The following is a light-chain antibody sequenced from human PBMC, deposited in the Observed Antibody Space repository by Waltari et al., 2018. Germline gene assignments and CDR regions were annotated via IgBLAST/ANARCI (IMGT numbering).Light chain of an antibody. Sequence: QMTQSPSTLSASVGDRVTITCRASQSISIWLAWYQQKPCTAPQLLSYEASRLESGVPSRFSGSGSGTEFTLTISSLQPDDFATYYCQQYNSYPWTFGQGTKVEIK. CDR2: EAS. J-gene: IGKJ1*01. V-gene: IGKV1-5*03. CDR1: QSISIW. CDR3: QQYNSYPWT.